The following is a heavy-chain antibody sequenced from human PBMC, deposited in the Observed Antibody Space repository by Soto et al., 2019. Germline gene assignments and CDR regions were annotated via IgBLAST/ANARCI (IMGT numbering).Heavy chain of an antibody. V-gene: IGHV4-59*01. CDR2: IYSSGIT. CDR1: GGSISSSY. Sequence: PSETLSLTCIVSGGSISSSYWSWIRQPPGKGLEWIGYIYSSGITDYNPSLKSRVTISVETSKTQFPLKLSSMTAADTAVYYCARERGGYFDSWGRGTLVTVSS. J-gene: IGHJ4*02. CDR3: ARERGGYFDS. D-gene: IGHD3-10*01.